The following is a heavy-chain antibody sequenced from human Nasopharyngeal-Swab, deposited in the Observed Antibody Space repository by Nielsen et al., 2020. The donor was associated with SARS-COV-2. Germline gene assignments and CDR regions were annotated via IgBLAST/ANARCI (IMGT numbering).Heavy chain of an antibody. CDR3: AGGYGGNSEVDAFDI. J-gene: IGHJ3*02. D-gene: IGHD4-23*01. CDR2: ISYDGDNK. V-gene: IGHV3-30-3*01. Sequence: GESLKISCAASGFPFSSYAMHWVRQAPGKGLEWVAVISYDGDNKYYADSVKGRFTISRDKSKNALYLQMSSLRAEDTAVYYCAGGYGGNSEVDAFDIWGQGTMVTVSS. CDR1: GFPFSSYA.